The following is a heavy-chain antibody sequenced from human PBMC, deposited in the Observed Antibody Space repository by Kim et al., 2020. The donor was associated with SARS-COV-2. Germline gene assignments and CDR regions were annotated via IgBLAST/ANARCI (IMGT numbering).Heavy chain of an antibody. D-gene: IGHD2-21*01. V-gene: IGHV3-74*01. CDR1: GFTFSTYR. CDR3: ARGAISYGMDV. Sequence: GGSLKLSCAASGFTFSTYRMYWVRQAPGKGLVCVSRINTDGSSTTYADSVKGRFTISRDNAKNTLYLQMNSLRGEDTAVYYCARGAISYGMDVWGQGTT. CDR2: INTDGSST. J-gene: IGHJ6*02.